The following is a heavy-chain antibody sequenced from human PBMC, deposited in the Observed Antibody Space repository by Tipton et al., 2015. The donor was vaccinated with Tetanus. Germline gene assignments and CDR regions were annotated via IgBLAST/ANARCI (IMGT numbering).Heavy chain of an antibody. D-gene: IGHD3-10*01. V-gene: IGHV3-11*01. CDR2: ISGSGNTV. J-gene: IGHJ4*02. CDR3: ARGGTMVHGVILQDHFYY. Sequence: SGISFSDSFMSWIRQAPGKGLEWVSYISGSGNTVYLADSMKGRMTVSRDNAKNSLYLQMNSLRAEDTAVYYCARGGTMVHGVILQDHFYYWGQGTLVTVSS. CDR1: GISFSDSF.